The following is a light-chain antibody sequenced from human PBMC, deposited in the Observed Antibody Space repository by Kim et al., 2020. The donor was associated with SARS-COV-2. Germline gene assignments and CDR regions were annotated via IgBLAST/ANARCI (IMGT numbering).Light chain of an antibody. CDR1: QSVTTK. CDR3: QQYNNWPPIT. V-gene: IGKV3-15*01. J-gene: IGKJ5*01. Sequence: EILMTQSPATLSVSPGERATLSCRASQSVTTKLAWYQQKPGQAPRLLIYDASSRAPGVPARFSGSGSGTEFTLTISSLQSEDFAVYYCQQYNNWPPITFGQGTRLEIK. CDR2: DAS.